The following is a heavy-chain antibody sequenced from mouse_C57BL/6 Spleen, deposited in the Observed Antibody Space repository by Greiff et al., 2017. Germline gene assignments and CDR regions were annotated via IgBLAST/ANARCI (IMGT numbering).Heavy chain of an antibody. V-gene: IGHV14-4*01. CDR2: IDPENGDT. CDR1: GFNIKDDY. J-gene: IGHJ1*03. CDR3: AASPSYGSSSYWYFDV. Sequence: EVQLQQSGAELVRPGASVKLSCTASGFNIKDDYMHWVKQRPEQGLEWIGWIDPENGDTEYASKFQGKATITADTSSNTAYLQLSSLTSEDTTVYYYAASPSYGSSSYWYFDVWGTGTTVTVSS. D-gene: IGHD1-1*01.